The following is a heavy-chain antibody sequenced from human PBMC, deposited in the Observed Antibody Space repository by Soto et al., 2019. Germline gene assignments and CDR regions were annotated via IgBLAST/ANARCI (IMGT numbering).Heavy chain of an antibody. Sequence: ASVKVSCKASGYTFTSYAMHWVRQAPGQRLEWMGWINAGNGNTKYSQKFQGRVTITRDTSASTAYMELSSLRSEDTAVYYCARSIVGVTSFDYWGQGTLVTVSS. CDR2: INAGNGNT. J-gene: IGHJ4*02. CDR3: ARSIVGVTSFDY. D-gene: IGHD3-22*01. CDR1: GYTFTSYA. V-gene: IGHV1-3*01.